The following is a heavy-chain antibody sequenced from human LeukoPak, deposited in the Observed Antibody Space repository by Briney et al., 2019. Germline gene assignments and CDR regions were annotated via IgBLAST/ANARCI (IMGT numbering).Heavy chain of an antibody. D-gene: IGHD3-10*01. CDR1: GFTFSNYW. V-gene: IGHV3-21*01. Sequence: KPGGSLRLSCAASGFTFSNYWMHWVRQAPGKGLVWVSSISSSSSYIYYADSVKGRFTISRDNAKNSLYLQMNSLRAEDTAVYYCARAPPFMVRGVGWFDPWGQGTLVTVSS. CDR3: ARAPPFMVRGVGWFDP. J-gene: IGHJ5*02. CDR2: ISSSSSYI.